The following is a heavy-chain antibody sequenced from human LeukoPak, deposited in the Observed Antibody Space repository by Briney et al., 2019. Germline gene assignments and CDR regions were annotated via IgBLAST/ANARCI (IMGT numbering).Heavy chain of an antibody. V-gene: IGHV4-31*03. Sequence: PSETLSLTCTVSGGSISSGGYYWSWIRQHPGKGLEWIGYIYYSGSTYYNPSLKSRVTISVDTSKNQFSLKLSSVTAADTAVYYCARGMMLQHTSWLRFHSSRPHDAFDIWGQGTMVTVSS. J-gene: IGHJ3*02. CDR3: ARGMMLQHTSWLRFHSSRPHDAFDI. D-gene: IGHD5-12*01. CDR2: IYYSGST. CDR1: GGSISSGGYY.